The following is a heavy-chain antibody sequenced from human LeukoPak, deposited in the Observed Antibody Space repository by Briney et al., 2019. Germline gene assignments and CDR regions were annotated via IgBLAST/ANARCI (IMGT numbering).Heavy chain of an antibody. D-gene: IGHD5-24*01. CDR1: GFTFSSYG. CDR3: AKSPDGYNYRGDY. V-gene: IGHV3-30*18. J-gene: IGHJ4*02. Sequence: GGSLRLSCAASGFTFSSYGMHWVRQAPGKGLEWVAVISYDGSNKYYADSVKGRFTISSDNSKNTLYLQMNSLRAEDTAVYYCAKSPDGYNYRGDYWGQGTLVTVSS. CDR2: ISYDGSNK.